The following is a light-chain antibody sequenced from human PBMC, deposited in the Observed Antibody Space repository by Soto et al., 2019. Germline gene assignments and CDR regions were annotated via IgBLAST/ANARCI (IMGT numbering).Light chain of an antibody. V-gene: IGKV1-5*01. CDR1: QTISTW. J-gene: IGKJ1*01. CDR2: DAS. Sequence: DLQVTQSPPTLSASVGDRFTSTGRASQTISTWMAWYQQKPGKAPKVLVYDASTLQSGVASRFSGSGSGTEFTLIISGLQPDDSATYYCQQYTNTNNPWMFGQGTKVDIK. CDR3: QQYTNTNNPWM.